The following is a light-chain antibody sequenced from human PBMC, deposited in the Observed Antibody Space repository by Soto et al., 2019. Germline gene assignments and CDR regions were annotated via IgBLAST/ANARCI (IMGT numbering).Light chain of an antibody. Sequence: QSALTQPASGSGSPGQSITISCTGTSSDVGGYNYVSWYQHHPGKAPKVMIYDVSNRPSGVSNRISGSKSGNTASLTISGLQAEDEADYYCSSYTISSTLVFGGGTKVTVL. CDR2: DVS. J-gene: IGLJ2*01. CDR1: SSDVGGYNY. CDR3: SSYTISSTLV. V-gene: IGLV2-14*03.